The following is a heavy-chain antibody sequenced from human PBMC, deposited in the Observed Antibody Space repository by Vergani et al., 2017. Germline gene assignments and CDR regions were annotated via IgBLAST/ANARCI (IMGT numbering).Heavy chain of an antibody. D-gene: IGHD2-2*01. V-gene: IGHV1-69*01. CDR3: ARGLRDIVVVLAADYYYYGMDV. CDR1: GGTFSSYA. CDR2: IIPIFGTA. J-gene: IGHJ6*02. Sequence: QVQLVQSGAEVKKPGSSVKVSCKASGGTFSSYAISWVRQAPGQGLEWMGGIIPIFGTANYAQKFQVRVTITADESTSTAYMELSSLRSEDTAVYYCARGLRDIVVVLAADYYYYGMDVWGQGTTVTVSS.